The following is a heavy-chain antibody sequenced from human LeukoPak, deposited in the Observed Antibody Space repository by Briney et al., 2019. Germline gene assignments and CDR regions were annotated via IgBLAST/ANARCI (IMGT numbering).Heavy chain of an antibody. D-gene: IGHD3-22*01. V-gene: IGHV3-23*01. J-gene: IGHJ4*02. CDR2: ISGSGGGT. CDR1: GFTFSSYA. Sequence: QPGGSLRLSCAASGFTFSSYAMSWVRQAPGKGLEWVSTISGSGGGTYYADSVKGRFTISRDDSKNTLYLQMNSLTTEDTAVYYCTRIAEITYYYDNTGSQDFDFWGQGTLATVSS. CDR3: TRIAEITYYYDNTGSQDFDF.